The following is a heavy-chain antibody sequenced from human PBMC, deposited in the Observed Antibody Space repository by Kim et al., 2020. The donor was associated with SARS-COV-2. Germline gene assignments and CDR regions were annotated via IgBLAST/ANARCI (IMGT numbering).Heavy chain of an antibody. CDR3: ARDLGRYYDSSGNDY. J-gene: IGHJ4*02. D-gene: IGHD3-22*01. CDR1: GFTFSSYG. CDR2: ISYDGSNK. Sequence: GGSLRLSCAASGFTFSSYGMHWVRQAPGKGLEWVAVISYDGSNKYYADSVKGRFTISRDNSKNTLYLQMNSLGAEDTAVYYCARDLGRYYDSSGNDYWGQGTLVTVSS. V-gene: IGHV3-33*05.